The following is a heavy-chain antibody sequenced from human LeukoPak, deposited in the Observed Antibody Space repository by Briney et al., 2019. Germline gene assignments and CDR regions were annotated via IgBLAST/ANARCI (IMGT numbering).Heavy chain of an antibody. CDR1: GFTFSSYG. D-gene: IGHD2-2*01. CDR3: ARDRYCSSTSCWGGWFDP. Sequence: GGSLGLSCAASGFTFSSYGMHWVRQAPGKGLEWVAVIWYDGSNKYYADFVKGRFTISRDNSKNTLYLQMNSLRAEDTAVYYCARDRYCSSTSCWGGWFDPWGQGTLVTVSS. V-gene: IGHV3-33*01. CDR2: IWYDGSNK. J-gene: IGHJ5*02.